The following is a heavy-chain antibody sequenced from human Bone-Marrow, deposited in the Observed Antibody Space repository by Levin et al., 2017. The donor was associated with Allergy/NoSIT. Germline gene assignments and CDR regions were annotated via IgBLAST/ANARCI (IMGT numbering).Heavy chain of an antibody. V-gene: IGHV3-23*01. D-gene: IGHD1/OR15-1a*01. CDR3: AKDEGGTGTRTHWYFDL. J-gene: IGHJ2*01. CDR2: ISGSGGST. Sequence: GGSLRLSCAASGFTFSSYAMSWVRQAPGKGLEWVSAISGSGGSTYYADSVKGRFTISRDNSKNTLYLQMNSLRAEDTAVYYCAKDEGGTGTRTHWYFDLWGRGTLVTVSS. CDR1: GFTFSSYA.